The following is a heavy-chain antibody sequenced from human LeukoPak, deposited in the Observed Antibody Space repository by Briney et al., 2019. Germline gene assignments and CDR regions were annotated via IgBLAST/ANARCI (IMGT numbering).Heavy chain of an antibody. CDR3: ARVGESGHSSAWDGFYYYAIDV. CDR2: ISGISRFI. J-gene: IGHJ6*02. Sequence: GGSLRLSCAASGFTFTSYTMHWVRRAPGKGLEWVSSISGISRFIYYADSVKGRFTISRDNANKSLYLQMDSLGAEDTAVYYCARVGESGHSSAWDGFYYYAIDVWGQGTTVTVSS. CDR1: GFTFTSYT. D-gene: IGHD6-19*01. V-gene: IGHV3-21*01.